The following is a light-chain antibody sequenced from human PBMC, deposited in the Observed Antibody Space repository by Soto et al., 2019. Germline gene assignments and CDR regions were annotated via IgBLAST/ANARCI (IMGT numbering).Light chain of an antibody. J-gene: IGKJ3*01. CDR1: QGISSY. Sequence: IQLTQSPSSLSASVGDRVTITCRASQGISSYLAWYQQKPGKAPKLLIYAASTLQSGVPSRFSGSGSGTDFTPTISSLQPEDFATYYCQQLNSTGFTFGPGTKVDIK. CDR3: QQLNSTGFT. CDR2: AAS. V-gene: IGKV1-9*01.